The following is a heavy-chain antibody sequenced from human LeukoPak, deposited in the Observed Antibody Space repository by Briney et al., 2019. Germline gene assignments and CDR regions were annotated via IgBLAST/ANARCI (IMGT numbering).Heavy chain of an antibody. CDR3: AKDATAVVGTVYMDV. J-gene: IGHJ6*03. CDR1: GFTLSNYE. Sequence: GGSLRLSCAASGFTLSNYEMNWVRQAPGKGLEWISHISNIGDIIHYADSVEGRFTISRDNAKNSLYLQMNSLRAEDTAVYYCAKDATAVVGTVYMDVWGKGTTVTISS. D-gene: IGHD6-13*01. V-gene: IGHV3-48*03. CDR2: ISNIGDII.